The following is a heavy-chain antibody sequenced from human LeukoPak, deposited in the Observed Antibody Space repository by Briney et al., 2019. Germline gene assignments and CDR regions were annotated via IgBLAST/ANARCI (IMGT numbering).Heavy chain of an antibody. CDR1: GFTFSSYS. CDR3: ARGFPDVDTAVLGYY. CDR2: ISSSSSTI. V-gene: IGHV3-48*04. J-gene: IGHJ4*02. Sequence: GSLRLSCAASGFTFSSYSMNWVRQAPGKGLEWVSYISSSSSTIYYADSVKGRFTISRDNAENSLYLQMNSLRAEDTAVYYCARGFPDVDTAVLGYYWGQGTLVTVSS. D-gene: IGHD5-18*01.